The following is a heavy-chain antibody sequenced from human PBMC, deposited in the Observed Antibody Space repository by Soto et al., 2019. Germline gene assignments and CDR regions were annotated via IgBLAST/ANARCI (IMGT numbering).Heavy chain of an antibody. J-gene: IGHJ5*02. CDR2: IYYSGGT. V-gene: IGHV4-61*01. CDR1: GGSVSSGSYY. D-gene: IGHD2-15*01. CDR3: ARLVQLLQGRWFDP. Sequence: SETLSLTCTVSGGSVSSGSYYWSWIRQPPGKGLEWIGYIYYSGGTYYNPSLKSRVTISVDTSKNQFSLKLSSVTAADTAVYYCARLVQLLQGRWFDPWGQGTLVTVSS.